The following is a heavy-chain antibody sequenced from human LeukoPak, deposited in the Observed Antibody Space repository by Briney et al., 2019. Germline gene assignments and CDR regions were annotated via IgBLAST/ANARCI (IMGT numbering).Heavy chain of an antibody. CDR1: GFTFSDYY. Sequence: GGSLRLSCAASGFTFSDYYMSWIRQAPGKGLEWVSVIYSGGSTYYADSVKGRFTISRDNSKNTLYLQMNSLRAEDTAVYYCASVPAGYTAAFDIWGQGTMVTVSS. CDR3: ASVPAGYTAAFDI. D-gene: IGHD5-18*01. V-gene: IGHV3-66*01. J-gene: IGHJ3*02. CDR2: IYSGGST.